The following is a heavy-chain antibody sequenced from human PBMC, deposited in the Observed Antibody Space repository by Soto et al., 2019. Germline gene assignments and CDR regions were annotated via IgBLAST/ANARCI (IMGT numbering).Heavy chain of an antibody. V-gene: IGHV3-23*01. CDR3: AKDSYRVVVPAAIEYYYYGMDV. J-gene: IGHJ6*02. CDR1: GFTFSSYA. Sequence: GGSLRLSCAASGFTFSSYAMSWVRQAPGKGLEWVSAISGSGGSTYYADSVKGRFTISRDNSKNTLYLQMNSLRAEDTAVYYCAKDSYRVVVPAAIEYYYYGMDVWGQGTTVTVSS. CDR2: ISGSGGST. D-gene: IGHD2-2*01.